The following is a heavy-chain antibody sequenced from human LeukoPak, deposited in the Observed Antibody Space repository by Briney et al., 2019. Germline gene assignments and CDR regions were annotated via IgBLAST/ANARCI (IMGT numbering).Heavy chain of an antibody. Sequence: GGSLRLSCAASGFTFSSYGMLWVRQAPGKGLECVAFIRDDGSNKLYADSVKGRFTISRDNSKNTLYLQMNSLRAEDTAVYYCAKTYSSSWYFDCWGQGTLVTVSS. V-gene: IGHV3-30*02. CDR3: AKTYSSSWYFDC. CDR1: GFTFSSYG. D-gene: IGHD6-13*01. J-gene: IGHJ4*02. CDR2: IRDDGSNK.